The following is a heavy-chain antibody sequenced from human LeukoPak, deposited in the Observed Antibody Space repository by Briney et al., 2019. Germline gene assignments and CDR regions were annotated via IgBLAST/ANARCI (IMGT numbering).Heavy chain of an antibody. D-gene: IGHD1-26*01. CDR1: GGSISSYY. CDR2: IYTSGST. J-gene: IGHJ2*01. Sequence: SETLSLTCTVSGGSISSYYWSWIRQPAGKGLEWIGRIYTSGSTNYNPSLKSRVTMSVDTSKNQFSLKLSSVTAADTAVYYCARYLSRGATAPESGGFDLGGRGTLVTVSS. CDR3: ARYLSRGATAPESGGFDL. V-gene: IGHV4-4*07.